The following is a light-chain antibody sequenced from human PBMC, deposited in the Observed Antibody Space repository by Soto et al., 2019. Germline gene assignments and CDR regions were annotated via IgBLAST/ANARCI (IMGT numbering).Light chain of an antibody. Sequence: VLTQPPSASGSPGQSVTISCTGTSSDVGGYNYVSWYQQHPGKAPKLMIYEVSKRPSGVPDRFSGSKSGNTASLTVSGLQAEDEADYYCSSYAGSNNPWVFGGGTKLTVL. CDR3: SSYAGSNNPWV. CDR1: SSDVGGYNY. V-gene: IGLV2-8*01. CDR2: EVS. J-gene: IGLJ3*02.